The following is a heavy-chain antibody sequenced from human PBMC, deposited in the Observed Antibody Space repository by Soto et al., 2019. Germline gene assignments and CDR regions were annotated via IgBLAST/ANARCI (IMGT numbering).Heavy chain of an antibody. CDR2: ISYDGSNK. D-gene: IGHD3-3*01. V-gene: IGHV3-30-3*01. Sequence: PGGSLRLSCAASGFTFSSYAMHWVRQAPGKGLEWVAVISYDGSNKYYADSVKGRFTISRDNSKNTLYLQMNSLRAEDTAVYYYASPVGVVSWGQGTLVTVSS. J-gene: IGHJ5*02. CDR1: GFTFSSYA. CDR3: ASPVGVVS.